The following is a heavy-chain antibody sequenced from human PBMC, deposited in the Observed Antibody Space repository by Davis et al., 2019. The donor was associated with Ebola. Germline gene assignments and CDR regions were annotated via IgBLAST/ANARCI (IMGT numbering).Heavy chain of an antibody. V-gene: IGHV3-49*04. D-gene: IGHD3-9*01. CDR2: IRSKAYGGTT. CDR3: TRVEAPYYDILTGYSPFDY. Sequence: GESLKISCAASGFTFSSYAMSWVRQAPGKGLEWVGFIRSKAYGGTTEYAASVKGRFTISRDDSKSIAYLQMNSLKTEDTAVYYCTRVEAPYYDILTGYSPFDYWGQGTLVTVSS. CDR1: GFTFSSYA. J-gene: IGHJ4*02.